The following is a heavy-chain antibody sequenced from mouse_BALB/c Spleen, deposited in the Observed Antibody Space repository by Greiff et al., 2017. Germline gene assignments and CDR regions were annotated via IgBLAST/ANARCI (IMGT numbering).Heavy chain of an antibody. V-gene: IGHV14-3*02. CDR3: ARRGLDAY. D-gene: IGHD4-1*01. CDR2: IDPANGNT. CDR1: GFNIKDTY. Sequence: EVHLVESGAELVKPGASVKLSCTASGFNIKDTYMHWVKQRPEQGLEWIGRIDPANGNTKYDPKFQGKATITADTSSNTAYLQLSSLTSEDTAVYYCARRGLDAYWGQGTLVTVSA. J-gene: IGHJ3*01.